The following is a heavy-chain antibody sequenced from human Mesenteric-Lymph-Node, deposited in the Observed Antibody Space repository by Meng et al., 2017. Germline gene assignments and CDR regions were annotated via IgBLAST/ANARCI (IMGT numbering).Heavy chain of an antibody. CDR3: ARVRGVAGTNYFDY. CDR2: INPNSGGT. V-gene: IGHV1-2*06. Sequence: QVQLGQPRAEVKKPGASVKCSCKASGYTFTSYGISWVRQAPGQGLEWMGRINPNSGGTNYAQKFQGRVTMTRDTSISTAYMELSRLRSDDTAVYYCARVRGVAGTNYFDYWGQGTLVTVSS. J-gene: IGHJ4*02. D-gene: IGHD6-19*01. CDR1: GYTFTSYG.